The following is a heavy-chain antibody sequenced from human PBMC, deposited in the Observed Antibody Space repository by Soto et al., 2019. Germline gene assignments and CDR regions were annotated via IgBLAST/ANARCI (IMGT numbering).Heavy chain of an antibody. CDR3: ARPHFYSVSTHSRNLLLHP. Sequence: SETLSRTCALADGSVGSVGYTCNCILQPPGWGLEWIGYIYHSATFLYNPSLKTRLTVSLDMSRNQFSLTLRSMTAADTAVYYCARPHFYSVSTHSRNLLLHPSRQGTQVT. D-gene: IGHD2-21*01. V-gene: IGHV4-30-2*01. CDR2: IYHSATF. J-gene: IGHJ5*02. CDR1: DGSVGSVGYT.